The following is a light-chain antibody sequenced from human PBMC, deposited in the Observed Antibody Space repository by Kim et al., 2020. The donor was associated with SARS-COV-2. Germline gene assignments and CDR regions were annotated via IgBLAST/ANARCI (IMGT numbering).Light chain of an antibody. Sequence: QSVTRSCTETSSDVGGYSFSSWYQQHPAKAPKLMIYEVSKRPSGVPDRFSGSKSGNTASLTISGLQAEDEADYYCCSYAGSYTLYVFGTGTKVTVL. CDR3: CSYAGSYTLYV. CDR1: SSDVGGYSF. CDR2: EVS. V-gene: IGLV2-11*01. J-gene: IGLJ1*01.